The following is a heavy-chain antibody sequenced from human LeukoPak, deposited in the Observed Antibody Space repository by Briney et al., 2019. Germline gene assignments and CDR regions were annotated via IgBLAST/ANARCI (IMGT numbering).Heavy chain of an antibody. CDR1: GYTFTSYA. CDR3: ARRSSSASSYYYYGMDV. CDR2: ISAYNGNT. Sequence: GASVKVSCKAFGYTFTSYAISWVRQAPGQGLEWMGWISAYNGNTNYAQKLQGRVTMTTDTSTSTAYMELRSLRSDDTAVYYCARRSSSASSYYYYGMDVWGQGTTVTVSS. V-gene: IGHV1-18*01. J-gene: IGHJ6*02. D-gene: IGHD6-6*01.